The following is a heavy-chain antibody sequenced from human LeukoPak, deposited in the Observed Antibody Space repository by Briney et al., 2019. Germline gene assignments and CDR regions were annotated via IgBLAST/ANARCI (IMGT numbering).Heavy chain of an antibody. V-gene: IGHV3-30*03. CDR2: ISYDGSNK. D-gene: IGHD7-27*01. Sequence: HPGRSLRLSCAASGFTFSSYGMHWVRQAPGKGLEWVAVISYDGSNKYYADSAKGRFTISRDNSKNTLYLQMNSLGAEDTAVYYCARELLGTDNYYYGMDVWGQGTTVTVSS. CDR3: ARELLGTDNYYYGMDV. CDR1: GFTFSSYG. J-gene: IGHJ6*02.